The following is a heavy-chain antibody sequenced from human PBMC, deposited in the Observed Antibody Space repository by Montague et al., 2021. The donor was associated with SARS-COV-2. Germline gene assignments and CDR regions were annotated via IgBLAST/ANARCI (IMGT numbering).Heavy chain of an antibody. CDR1: GGSFSDYY. D-gene: IGHD6-13*01. V-gene: IGHV4-59*01. J-gene: IGHJ3*02. Sequence: SETLSLTCAVYGGSFSDYYWSWIRQPPGKGLGWIGYIYYSGSTNYNPSLKSRVTISVDTSKNQFSLKLSSVTAADTAVYYCARGAGYSSSWYLAFEIWGQGAMVTVSS. CDR2: IYYSGST. CDR3: ARGAGYSSSWYLAFEI.